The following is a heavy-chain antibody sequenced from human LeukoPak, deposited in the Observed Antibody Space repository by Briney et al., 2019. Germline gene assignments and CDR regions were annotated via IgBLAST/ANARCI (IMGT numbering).Heavy chain of an antibody. CDR1: GFTFSSYG. V-gene: IGHV3-23*01. Sequence: GGSLRLSCAASGFTFSSYGMSWVRQAPGKGLEWVSAISGSGGSTYYADSVKGRFTISRDNSKNTLYLQMNSLRAEDTAVYYCARANYYYGSGSYYTWFDPWGQGTLVTVSS. CDR3: ARANYYYGSGSYYTWFDP. D-gene: IGHD3-10*01. CDR2: ISGSGGST. J-gene: IGHJ5*02.